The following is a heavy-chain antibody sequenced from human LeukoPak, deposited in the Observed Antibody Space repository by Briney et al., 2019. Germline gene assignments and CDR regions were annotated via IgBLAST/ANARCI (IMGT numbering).Heavy chain of an antibody. CDR1: GLTFNMYI. V-gene: IGHV3-21*04. CDR2: ISSSGVYI. J-gene: IGHJ4*02. Sequence: GGSLRLSCAASGLTFNMYIMNWLRQAPGKGLEWVSSISSSGVYIYYADSVKGRFTISRDNSKNSLYLQMNSLRAEDTALYYCAKDIRGSTSWYGLDYWGQGTLVTVSS. D-gene: IGHD6-13*01. CDR3: AKDIRGSTSWYGLDY.